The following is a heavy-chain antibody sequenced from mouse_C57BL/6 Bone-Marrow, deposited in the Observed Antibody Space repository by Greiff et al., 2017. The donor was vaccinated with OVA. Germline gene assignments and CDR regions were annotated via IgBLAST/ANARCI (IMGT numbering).Heavy chain of an antibody. J-gene: IGHJ3*01. CDR1: GYTFTSYG. CDR3: ARFWDSY. V-gene: IGHV1-81*01. D-gene: IGHD4-1*01. CDR2: IYPRSGNT. Sequence: QVQLKESGAELARPGASVKLSCKASGYTFTSYGISWVKQRTGQGLEWIGEIYPRSGNTYYNEKFKGKATLTADKSSSTAYMELRSLTSEDSAVYFCARFWDSYWGQGTLVTVSA.